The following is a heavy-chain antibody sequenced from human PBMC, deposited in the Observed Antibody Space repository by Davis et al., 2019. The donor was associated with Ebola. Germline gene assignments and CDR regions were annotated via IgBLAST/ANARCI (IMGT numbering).Heavy chain of an antibody. CDR3: ARQQQLAPRPYYYAMDV. V-gene: IGHV3-74*01. Sequence: GESLKILCAASGFTLRNYWMHWVRQVPGKGLVWVSRTKRDGSDTTYADAVKGRFTVSRDNTKNTLYLQMNSLRAEDTALYYCARQQQLAPRPYYYAMDVWGKGTTVTV. D-gene: IGHD6-13*01. CDR2: TKRDGSDT. CDR1: GFTLRNYW. J-gene: IGHJ6*04.